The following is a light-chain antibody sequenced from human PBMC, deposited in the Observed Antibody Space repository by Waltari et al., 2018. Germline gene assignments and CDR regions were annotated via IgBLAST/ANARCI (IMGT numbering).Light chain of an antibody. Sequence: DIQMTQSPSSLSASVGDRITITCRASQSINTNLHWYQQKLGKAPKLLIYGASSLHSGVPSRFSGSGSGTEFSLTIDNLQPEDFATYHCQQSYITPWTFGQGTKVEIK. CDR2: GAS. CDR3: QQSYITPWT. V-gene: IGKV1-39*01. CDR1: QSINTN. J-gene: IGKJ1*01.